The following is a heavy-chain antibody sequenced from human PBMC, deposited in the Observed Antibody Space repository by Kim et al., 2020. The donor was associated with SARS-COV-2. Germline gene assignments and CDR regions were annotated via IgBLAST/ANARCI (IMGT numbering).Heavy chain of an antibody. J-gene: IGHJ4*02. Sequence: RGSLRLSCAASGFTFSDYYMSWIRQAPGKGLEWVSYISSSGSTIYYADSVKGRFTISRDNAKNSLYLQMNSLRAEDTAVYYCALHYGSGSYYRADYWGQGTLVTVSS. CDR3: ALHYGSGSYYRADY. V-gene: IGHV3-11*04. CDR2: ISSSGSTI. D-gene: IGHD3-10*01. CDR1: GFTFSDYY.